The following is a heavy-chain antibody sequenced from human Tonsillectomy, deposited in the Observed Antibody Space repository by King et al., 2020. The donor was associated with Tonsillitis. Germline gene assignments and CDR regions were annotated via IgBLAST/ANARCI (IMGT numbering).Heavy chain of an antibody. Sequence: VQLVESGGGVVQTGRYLRLSCAASGFTFGTYAMHWVRPAPGNVLAWVAGISYDVSNKYYADSVKGRFTISSDNSKNMLYLQMNSLRADDTAVYYCARELTIFGVVPPDYWGQGTLVTVSS. J-gene: IGHJ4*02. CDR3: ARELTIFGVVPPDY. V-gene: IGHV3-30-3*01. D-gene: IGHD3-3*01. CDR2: ISYDVSNK. CDR1: GFTFGTYA.